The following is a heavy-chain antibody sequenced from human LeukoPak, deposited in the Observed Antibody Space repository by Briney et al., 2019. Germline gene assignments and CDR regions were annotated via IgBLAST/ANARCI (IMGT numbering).Heavy chain of an antibody. V-gene: IGHV3-21*01. CDR1: GFTFSSYS. CDR3: AREGGYSYGYDY. CDR2: ISSSSSYI. D-gene: IGHD5-18*01. Sequence: GGSLRLSCAASGFTFSSYSMNWVRQAPGKGLEWVSSISSSSSYIYYADSVKGRFTISRDNAKNSLYLQMDSLRAEDTAVYYCAREGGYSYGYDYWGQGTLVTVSS. J-gene: IGHJ4*02.